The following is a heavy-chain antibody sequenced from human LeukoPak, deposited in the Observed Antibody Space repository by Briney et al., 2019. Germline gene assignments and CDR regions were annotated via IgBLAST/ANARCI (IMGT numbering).Heavy chain of an antibody. D-gene: IGHD3-22*01. V-gene: IGHV1-24*01. Sequence: ASVRVSCKVSGNTLTELSMHWVRQTPGRGLEWMGGFDPEVGEDGGTIYAQIFQGRVTMTEDTSTDTAYMELSSLRSEDTGVYYCTTGHYYDSSGYPYNFDYWGQGTLVTVSS. J-gene: IGHJ4*02. CDR1: GNTLTELS. CDR2: FDPEVGEDGGT. CDR3: TTGHYYDSSGYPYNFDY.